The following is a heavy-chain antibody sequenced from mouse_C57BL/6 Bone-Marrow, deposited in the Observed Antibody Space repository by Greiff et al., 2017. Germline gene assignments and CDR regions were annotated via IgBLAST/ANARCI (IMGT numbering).Heavy chain of an antibody. CDR1: GYTFTDYY. J-gene: IGHJ3*01. Sequence: EVQLQQSGPELVKPGASVKISCKASGYTFTDYYMNWVKQSPGQSLEWIGDINPNNGGTSYNQKFKGKATLTVDKSSSTAYMELRSLTSEDSVVYYCARMRGGNPAWFAYWGQGTLVTVSA. V-gene: IGHV1-26*01. CDR2: INPNNGGT. D-gene: IGHD2-1*01. CDR3: ARMRGGNPAWFAY.